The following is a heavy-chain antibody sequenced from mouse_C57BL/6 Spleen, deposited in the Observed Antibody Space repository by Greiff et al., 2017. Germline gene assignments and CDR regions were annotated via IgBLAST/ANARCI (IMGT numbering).Heavy chain of an antibody. CDR3: ARHEDYGSSFYYYAMDY. J-gene: IGHJ4*01. CDR2: IWSDGST. CDR1: GFSLTSYG. D-gene: IGHD1-1*01. V-gene: IGHV2-6-1*01. Sequence: VQGVESGPGLVAPSQSLSITCTVSGFSLTSYGVHWVRQPPGKGLEWLVVIWSDGSTTYNSALKSRLSISKDNSKSQVFLKMNSLQTDDTAMYYCARHEDYGSSFYYYAMDYWGQGTSVTVSS.